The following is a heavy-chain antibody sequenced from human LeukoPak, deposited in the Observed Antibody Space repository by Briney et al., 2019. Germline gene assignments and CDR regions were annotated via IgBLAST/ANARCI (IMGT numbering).Heavy chain of an antibody. CDR2: IYHSGST. J-gene: IGHJ4*02. CDR3: ARGTLWFPFDY. D-gene: IGHD3-10*01. V-gene: IGHV4-30-2*01. CDR1: GGSISSGGYS. Sequence: ASETLCLTCAVSGGSISSGGYSWSWIRQPPGKGLEWIGYIYHSGSTYYNPSLKSRVTISVDRSKNQFSLKLSSVTAADTAVYYCARGTLWFPFDYWGQGTLVTVSS.